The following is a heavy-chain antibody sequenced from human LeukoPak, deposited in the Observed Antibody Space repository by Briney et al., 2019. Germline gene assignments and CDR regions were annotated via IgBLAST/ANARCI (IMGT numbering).Heavy chain of an antibody. CDR2: IYPSDSHT. V-gene: IGHV5-51*01. D-gene: IGHD3-10*01. J-gene: IGHJ4*02. Sequence: GESLKISCEGSGYRFTNYWIGWVRPMPGKGLEWMGIIYPSDSHTRYSPSFQGQVTISADKSISTAYLQWSSLKASDSAMYYCARPHFGASDYWGQGTLVTVSS. CDR1: GYRFTNYW. CDR3: ARPHFGASDY.